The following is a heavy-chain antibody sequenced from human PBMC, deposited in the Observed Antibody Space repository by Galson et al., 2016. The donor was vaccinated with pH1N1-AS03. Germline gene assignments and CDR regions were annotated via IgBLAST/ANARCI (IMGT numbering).Heavy chain of an antibody. CDR1: GFTFSSYA. J-gene: IGHJ4*02. D-gene: IGHD2-2*01. CDR3: AKCDVSCQHSTLDY. Sequence: SLRLSCAASGFTFSSYAMSWVRQAPGKGLEWVASIIGAGGVPYYAGSVKGRFAVSRDTSENTVYLQLDRLRAEDTAVYYCAKCDVSCQHSTLDYWGQGTLVTVSS. V-gene: IGHV3-23*01. CDR2: IIGAGGVP.